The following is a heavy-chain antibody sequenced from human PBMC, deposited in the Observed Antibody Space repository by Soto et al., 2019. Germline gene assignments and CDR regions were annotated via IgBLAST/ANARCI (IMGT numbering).Heavy chain of an antibody. CDR3: AKRSLRRLRFVETH. CDR1: GGSMTNTNW. J-gene: IGHJ4*02. V-gene: IGHV4-4*02. D-gene: IGHD3-3*01. CDR2: IYHSGST. Sequence: SETLSLTCAVSGGSMTNTNWWCWVRPPPGKGLEWIGEIYHSGSTNYNPSLRSRVTMSVDKSKNQFSLNLTSVTAADTAVYYCAKRSLRRLRFVETHWGQGTLVTVSS.